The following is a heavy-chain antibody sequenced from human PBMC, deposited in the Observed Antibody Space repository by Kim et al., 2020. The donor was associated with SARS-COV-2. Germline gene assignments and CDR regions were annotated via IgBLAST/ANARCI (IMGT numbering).Heavy chain of an antibody. D-gene: IGHD3-3*01. CDR2: IKQDGSET. CDR1: GFTFSDYW. V-gene: IGHV3-7*01. Sequence: GGSLRLSCAASGFTFSDYWMNWVRQVPGKGLEWVANIKQDGSETYYVNSVKGRFTISRDNAKSSLYLQMNTLRTEDTALYYCARESGPFTIFGVFNSFD. J-gene: IGHJ4*01. CDR3: ARESGPFTIFGVFNSFD.